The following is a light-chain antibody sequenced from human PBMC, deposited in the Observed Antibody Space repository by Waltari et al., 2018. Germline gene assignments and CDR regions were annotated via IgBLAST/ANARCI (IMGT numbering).Light chain of an antibody. CDR1: KSVNNN. CDR2: LAS. CDR3: QQYYQWPQT. Sequence: EIVMTQSPATLSVSPGERATLPCRASKSVNNNLPWYQQKPGQAPRLLIYLASIRATGIPARFSGSASGTEFTLTISSLQSEDFAIYYCQQYYQWPQTFGQGTKVEIK. V-gene: IGKV3-15*01. J-gene: IGKJ1*01.